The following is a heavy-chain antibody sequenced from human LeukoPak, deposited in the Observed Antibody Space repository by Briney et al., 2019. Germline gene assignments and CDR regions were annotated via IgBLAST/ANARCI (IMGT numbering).Heavy chain of an antibody. CDR1: GGSMRSHY. J-gene: IGHJ3*02. CDR2: IYYSGST. CDR3: ARQPSGTPTFDI. Sequence: SETLSLTCTVSGGSMRSHYWGWIRQPPGRGLEWIGSIYYSGSTNYNPSFKSRVTMSMDTSNNQFSLRLTSVTAADTAVYHCARQPSGTPTFDIWGQGTMVSVSS. V-gene: IGHV4-59*08. D-gene: IGHD1-14*01.